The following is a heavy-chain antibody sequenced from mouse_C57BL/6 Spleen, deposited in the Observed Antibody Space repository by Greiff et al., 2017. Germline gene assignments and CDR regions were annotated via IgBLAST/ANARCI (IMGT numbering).Heavy chain of an antibody. D-gene: IGHD2-4*01. CDR1: GFSLTSYG. CDR3: AKSDDYDRGFAY. V-gene: IGHV2-5*01. J-gene: IGHJ3*01. CDR2: IWRGGST. Sequence: VHLVESGPGLVQPSQSLSITCTVSGFSLTSYGVHWVRQSPGKGLEWLGVIWRGGSTDYNAAFMSRLSITKDNSKSQVFFKMNSLQADDTAIYYCAKSDDYDRGFAYWGQGTLVTVSA.